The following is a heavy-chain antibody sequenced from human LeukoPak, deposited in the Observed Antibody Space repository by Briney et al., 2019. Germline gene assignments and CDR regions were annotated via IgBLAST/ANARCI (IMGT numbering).Heavy chain of an antibody. Sequence: SETLSLTCAVYGGSFSGYYWSWIRQPPGKGLEWIGEINHSGSTNYNPSLKSRVTISVDTSKNQFSLKLSSVTAADTAVYYCASSRWYYDILTGYTYTPHDDAFDIWGQGTMVTVSS. D-gene: IGHD3-9*01. CDR2: INHSGST. CDR1: GGSFSGYY. CDR3: ASSRWYYDILTGYTYTPHDDAFDI. J-gene: IGHJ3*02. V-gene: IGHV4-34*01.